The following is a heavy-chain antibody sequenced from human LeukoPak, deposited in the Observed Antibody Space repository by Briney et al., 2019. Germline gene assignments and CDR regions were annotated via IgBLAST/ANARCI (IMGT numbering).Heavy chain of an antibody. CDR1: GFTFSGAW. Sequence: PGGSLRLSCGASGFTFSGAWLSGVPRAPGKGREGLGRIKSKNNGGTTDYAAPVNGRFSISRDDSKNTLYLQMSSLKTEDTGVYYCMTLYVDYARWGQGTLVTVSS. J-gene: IGHJ4*02. V-gene: IGHV3-15*01. D-gene: IGHD4-17*01. CDR2: IKSKNNGGTT. CDR3: MTLYVDYAR.